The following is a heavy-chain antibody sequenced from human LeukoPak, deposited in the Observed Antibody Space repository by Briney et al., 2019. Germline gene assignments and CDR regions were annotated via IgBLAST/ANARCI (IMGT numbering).Heavy chain of an antibody. D-gene: IGHD3-22*01. CDR2: IYTSGST. V-gene: IGHV4-4*07. CDR3: ARRSPSYYYDSSGYYWPGDWYFDL. J-gene: IGHJ2*01. Sequence: PSETLSLTCTVSGGSISSYYWSWIRQPAGKGLEWIGRIYTSGSTNYNPSLKSRVTMSVDTSKNQFSLKLSSVTAADTAVYYCARRSPSYYYDSSGYYWPGDWYFDLWGRGTLVTVSS. CDR1: GGSISSYY.